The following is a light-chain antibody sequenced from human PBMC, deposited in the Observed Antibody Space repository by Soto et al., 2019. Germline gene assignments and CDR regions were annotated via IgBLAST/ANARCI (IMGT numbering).Light chain of an antibody. Sequence: EIVMTQSPATLSVSPGERATLSCRASQSVNSNLVWYQQKPGQAPRLLIYGASTRATGIPGRFSGSGYGTEFTLTISSLQSEDFAVYYCQQYNNWLWTFGQGTKVEI. J-gene: IGKJ1*01. V-gene: IGKV3-15*01. CDR3: QQYNNWLWT. CDR1: QSVNSN. CDR2: GAS.